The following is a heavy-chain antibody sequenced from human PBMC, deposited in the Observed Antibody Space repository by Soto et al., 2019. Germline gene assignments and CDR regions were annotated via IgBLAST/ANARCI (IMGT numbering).Heavy chain of an antibody. CDR3: ARDPEIIKYGSGSYSPSGFDP. J-gene: IGHJ5*02. CDR1: GGSISSGGYY. Sequence: SETLYLTCTVSGGSISSGGYYWSWIRQHPGKGLEWIGYIYYSGSTYYNPSLKSRVTISVDTSKNQFSLKLSSVTAADTAVYYCARDPEIIKYGSGSYSPSGFDPWGQGTLVNV. CDR2: IYYSGST. D-gene: IGHD3-10*01. V-gene: IGHV4-31*03.